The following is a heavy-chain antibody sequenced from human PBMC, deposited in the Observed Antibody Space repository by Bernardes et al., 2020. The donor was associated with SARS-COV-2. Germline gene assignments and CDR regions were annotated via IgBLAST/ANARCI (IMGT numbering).Heavy chain of an antibody. V-gene: IGHV1-24*01. CDR3: ATGSPVAGTAGDWFDP. CDR1: GYTLTELS. J-gene: IGHJ5*02. CDR2: FDPEDGET. D-gene: IGHD6-19*01. Sequence: ASVKVSCKVSGYTLTELSMHWVRQAPGNGLEWMGGFDPEDGETIYAQKFQGRVTMTEDTSTDTAYMELSSLRSEDTAVYYCATGSPVAGTAGDWFDPWGQGTLVTVSS.